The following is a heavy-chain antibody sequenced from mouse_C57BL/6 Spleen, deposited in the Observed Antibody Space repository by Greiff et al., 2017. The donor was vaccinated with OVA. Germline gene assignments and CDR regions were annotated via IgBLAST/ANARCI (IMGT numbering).Heavy chain of an antibody. V-gene: IGHV5-9*01. CDR3: ARSSYGEYYFDY. CDR1: GFTFSSYT. CDR2: ISGGGGNT. Sequence: DVKLVESGGGLVKPGGSLKLSCAASGFTFSSYTMSWVRQTPEKRLEWVATISGGGGNTYYPDSVKGRFTISRDNAKNTLYLQMSSLRSEDTALYYCARSSYGEYYFDYWGQGTTLTVSS. J-gene: IGHJ2*01. D-gene: IGHD1-1*01.